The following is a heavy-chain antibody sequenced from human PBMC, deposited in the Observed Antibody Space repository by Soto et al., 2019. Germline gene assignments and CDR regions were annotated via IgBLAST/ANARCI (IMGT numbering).Heavy chain of an antibody. CDR2: IDPSDSYT. CDR1: GYSFTSYW. J-gene: IGHJ6*02. D-gene: IGHD3-22*01. Sequence: GESLKISCKGSGYSFTSYWISWVRQMPGKGLEWMGRIDPSDSYTNYSPSFQGHVTISADKSISTAYLQWSSLKASDTAMYCCARHGDSSGYYPYYYYYGMDVWGQGTTVTVSS. V-gene: IGHV5-10-1*01. CDR3: ARHGDSSGYYPYYYYYGMDV.